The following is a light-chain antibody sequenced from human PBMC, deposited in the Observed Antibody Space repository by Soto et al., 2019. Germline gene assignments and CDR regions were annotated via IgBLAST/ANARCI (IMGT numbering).Light chain of an antibody. CDR2: YAS. Sequence: EVVLTQSPGTLSLSPGEGATLSCRASQSVSSSYVAWYQQKPGQAPRLLMYYASTRAPGIPQRFSGGGSGTDFTLTISRVEPEDFAVYYCQHQGAFGQGTKVEIK. CDR3: QHQGA. CDR1: QSVSSSY. V-gene: IGKV3-20*01. J-gene: IGKJ2*01.